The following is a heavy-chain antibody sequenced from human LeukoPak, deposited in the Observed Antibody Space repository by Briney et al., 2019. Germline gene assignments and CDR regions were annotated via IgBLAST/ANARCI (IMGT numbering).Heavy chain of an antibody. CDR3: ARDPWGYCSGGSCPRFYWFDP. V-gene: IGHV1-69*01. CDR1: GGTFSSYA. Sequence: SVTVSCKASGGTFSSYAISWVRQAPGQGLEWMGGIIPIFGTANYAQKFQGRVTITADESTSTAYMELSSLRSEDTAVYYCARDPWGYCSGGSCPRFYWFDPWGQGTLVTVSS. CDR2: IIPIFGTA. J-gene: IGHJ5*02. D-gene: IGHD2-15*01.